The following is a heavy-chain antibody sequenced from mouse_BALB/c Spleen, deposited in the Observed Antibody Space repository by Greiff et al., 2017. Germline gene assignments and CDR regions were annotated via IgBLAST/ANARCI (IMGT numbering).Heavy chain of an antibody. CDR2: IWGDGST. CDR1: GFSLTGYG. J-gene: IGHJ2*01. Sequence: QVQLKESGPGLVAPSQSLSITCTVSGFSLTGYGVNWVRQPPGKGLEWLGMIWGDGSTDYNSALKSRLSISKDNSKSQVFLKMNSLQTDDTARYYCARVPLYYYGTSGYFDYWGQGTTLTVSS. V-gene: IGHV2-6-7*01. CDR3: ARVPLYYYGTSGYFDY. D-gene: IGHD1-1*01.